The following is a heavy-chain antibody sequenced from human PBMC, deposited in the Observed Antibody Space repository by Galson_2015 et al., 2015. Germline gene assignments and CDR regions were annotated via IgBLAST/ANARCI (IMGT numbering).Heavy chain of an antibody. Sequence: SLRLSCAASGFTFSSYAMHWVRQAPGEGLEWVAVISYDGSNKYYADSVKGRFTISRDNSKNTLYLQMNSLRAEDTAVYYCARSIVVVPAARSYYGMDVWGQGTTVTVSS. CDR2: ISYDGSNK. CDR1: GFTFSSYA. CDR3: ARSIVVVPAARSYYGMDV. J-gene: IGHJ6*02. D-gene: IGHD2-2*01. V-gene: IGHV3-30-3*01.